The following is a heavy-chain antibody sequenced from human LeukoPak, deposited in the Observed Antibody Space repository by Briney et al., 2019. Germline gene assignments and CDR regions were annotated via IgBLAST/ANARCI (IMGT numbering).Heavy chain of an antibody. D-gene: IGHD3-9*01. V-gene: IGHV4-59*01. CDR1: GGSISSYY. J-gene: IGHJ4*02. CDR3: ARGLTPRSFFDY. CDR2: IYYSGST. Sequence: SETLSLTCTVSGGSISSYYWSWIRQPPGKGLEWIGYIYYSGSTNYNPSLKSRVTISVDTSKNQFSLKLSSVTAADTAVYYCARGLTPRSFFDYWGQGTLVTVSS.